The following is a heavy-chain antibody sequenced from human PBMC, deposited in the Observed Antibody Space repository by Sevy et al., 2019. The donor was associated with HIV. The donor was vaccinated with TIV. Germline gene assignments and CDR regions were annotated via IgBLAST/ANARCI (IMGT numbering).Heavy chain of an antibody. CDR2: IGGSGGST. CDR1: GFTFTDYV. CDR3: ATDHISHWFFDS. D-gene: IGHD3-9*01. J-gene: IGHJ4*02. Sequence: GGSLRLSCTASGFTFTDYVMNWVRQAPGRGLEWVSSIGGSGGSTQYADSVKGRFTISRDNSKNTLYLQMNSLRAEDTAVYYCATDHISHWFFDSWGQGTLVAVSS. V-gene: IGHV3-23*01.